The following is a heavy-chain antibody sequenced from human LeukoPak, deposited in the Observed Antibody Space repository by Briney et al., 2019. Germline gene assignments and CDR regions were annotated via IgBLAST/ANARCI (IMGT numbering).Heavy chain of an antibody. D-gene: IGHD3-10*01. CDR3: ARGGYGHNMDV. J-gene: IGHJ6*03. Sequence: EGSLRLSCVGSGFLFSNYYMYWVRQAPGKGLVWVSRIKNAGIDTIYADSVKGRFTVSRDNAKNTVYLQMSSLRAEDTAVYYCARGGYGHNMDVWGEGTTVTVSS. CDR2: IKNAGIDT. CDR1: GFLFSNYY. V-gene: IGHV3-74*01.